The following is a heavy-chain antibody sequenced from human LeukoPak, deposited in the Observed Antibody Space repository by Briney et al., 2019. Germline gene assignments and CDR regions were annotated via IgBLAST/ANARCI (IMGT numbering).Heavy chain of an antibody. CDR3: ARWGSALDY. CDR1: GGSISSYY. J-gene: IGHJ4*02. D-gene: IGHD7-27*01. V-gene: IGHV4-59*01. CDR2: IYYRGST. Sequence: SETLSLTCTVSGGSISSYYWSWIRQPPGKGLEWIGYIYYRGSTNYNPSLKSRVTISVDTSKNQFSLKLSSVTAADTAVYYCARWGSALDYWGQGTLVTVSS.